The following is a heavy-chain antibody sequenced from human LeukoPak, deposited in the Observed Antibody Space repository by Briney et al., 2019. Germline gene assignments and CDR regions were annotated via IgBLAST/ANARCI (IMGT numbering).Heavy chain of an antibody. D-gene: IGHD3-10*01. V-gene: IGHV3-23*01. CDR2: ISGSGGST. CDR1: GFTFSSYA. Sequence: GGSLRLSCAASGFTFSSYAMSWVRQAPGKGLEWVSAISGSGGSTCYADSVKGRFTISRDNSKNTLYLQMNSLRAEDTAVYYCAKGIWFGESYNWFDPWGQGTLVTVSS. J-gene: IGHJ5*02. CDR3: AKGIWFGESYNWFDP.